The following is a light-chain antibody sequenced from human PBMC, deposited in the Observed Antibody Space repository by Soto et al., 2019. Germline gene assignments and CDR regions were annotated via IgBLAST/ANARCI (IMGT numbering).Light chain of an antibody. CDR2: TNN. Sequence: QSALTQPPSASGTPGQRVTISCSGSSSNIGSNTVNWYQHLPGTAPKLLIYTNNQRPSGVPDRFSGSKSGTSASLAISGLQSEDEADYYCAAWDDSLNGPVLGGGTQLTVL. CDR3: AAWDDSLNGPV. V-gene: IGLV1-44*01. CDR1: SSNIGSNT. J-gene: IGLJ7*01.